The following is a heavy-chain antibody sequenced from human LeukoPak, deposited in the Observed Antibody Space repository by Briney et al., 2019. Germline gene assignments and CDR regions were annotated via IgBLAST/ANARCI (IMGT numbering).Heavy chain of an antibody. CDR1: EFTFADFT. Sequence: PGGSLRLSCTASEFTFADFTVSWFRQSPGQGLEWVGFIRSNVYGGTTEHAASVEARFTIPRDDSNSIAYLQMNSLKTEDTAVYYCTRGSGRYVMVDWWGQGTLVTVSS. CDR2: IRSNVYGGTT. CDR3: TRGSGRYVMVDW. V-gene: IGHV3-49*03. D-gene: IGHD6-19*01. J-gene: IGHJ4*02.